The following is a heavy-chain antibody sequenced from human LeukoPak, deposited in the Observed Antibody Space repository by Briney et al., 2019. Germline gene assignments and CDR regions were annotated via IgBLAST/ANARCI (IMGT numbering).Heavy chain of an antibody. J-gene: IGHJ3*01. CDR1: GGSISSTIHY. CDR2: MYYSGST. Sequence: SETLSLTCAVSGGSISSTIHYWAWIRQSPGKGLEWIGSMYYSGSTYYNSSIKSRVTLSLDRSESQFSLKLRSVTAADTAVYYCARYGLLGISEINGFDLWGQGTMVTVSS. D-gene: IGHD2-15*01. V-gene: IGHV4-39*07. CDR3: ARYGLLGISEINGFDL.